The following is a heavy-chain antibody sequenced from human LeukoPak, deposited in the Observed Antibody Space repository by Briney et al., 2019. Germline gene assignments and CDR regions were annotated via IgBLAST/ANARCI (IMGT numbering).Heavy chain of an antibody. CDR3: ARSGSYYYDSSGYLPFDY. V-gene: IGHV4-34*01. CDR2: INHSGST. CDR1: GGSFSGYY. D-gene: IGHD3-22*01. Sequence: PSETLSLTCAVYGGSFSGYYWSWIRQPPGKGLEWIGEINHSGSTNYNPSLKSRVTISVDTSKNQFSLKLSSVTAADTAVYYCARSGSYYYDSSGYLPFDYWGQGTLVTVSS. J-gene: IGHJ4*02.